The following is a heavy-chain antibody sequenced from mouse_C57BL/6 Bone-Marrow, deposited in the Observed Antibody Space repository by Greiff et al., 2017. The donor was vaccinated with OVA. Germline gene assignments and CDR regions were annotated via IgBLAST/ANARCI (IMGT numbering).Heavy chain of an antibody. CDR3: ARWGYYGSSQAWFAY. J-gene: IGHJ3*01. D-gene: IGHD1-1*01. V-gene: IGHV1-64*01. CDR2: IHPNSGST. Sequence: QVQLKQPGAELVKPGASVKLSCKASGYTFTSYWMHWVKQRPGQGLEWIGMIHPNSGSTNYNEKFKSKATLTVDKSSSTAYMQLSSLTSEDSAVYYCARWGYYGSSQAWFAYWGQGTLVTVSA. CDR1: GYTFTSYW.